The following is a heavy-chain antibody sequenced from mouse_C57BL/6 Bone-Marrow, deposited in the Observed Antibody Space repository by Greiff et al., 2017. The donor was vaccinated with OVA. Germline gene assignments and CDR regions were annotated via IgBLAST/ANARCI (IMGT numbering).Heavy chain of an antibody. CDR1: GFSLTSYG. Sequence: QVQLQQPGPGLVQPSQSLSITCTVSGFSLTSYGVHWVRQSPGKGLEWLGVIWSGGSTDYNAAFISRLSISKDNSKSQVFFKMNSLQADDTAIYYCARKVGHSSGPLYAMDYWGQGTSVTVSS. J-gene: IGHJ4*01. CDR2: IWSGGST. CDR3: ARKVGHSSGPLYAMDY. V-gene: IGHV2-2*01. D-gene: IGHD3-1*01.